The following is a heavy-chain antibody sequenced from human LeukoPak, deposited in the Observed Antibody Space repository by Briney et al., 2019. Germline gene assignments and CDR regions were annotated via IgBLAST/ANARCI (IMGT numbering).Heavy chain of an antibody. Sequence: SVKVSCKASGGTFSSYAISWVRQAPGQGLEWMGGIIPIFGTANYAQKFQGRVTITADESTSTAYMELSSLRSEDTAVYYCARASTPTFGELFGAFDIWGQGTMVTVSS. CDR2: IIPIFGTA. CDR3: ARASTPTFGELFGAFDI. V-gene: IGHV1-69*13. CDR1: GGTFSSYA. D-gene: IGHD3-10*01. J-gene: IGHJ3*02.